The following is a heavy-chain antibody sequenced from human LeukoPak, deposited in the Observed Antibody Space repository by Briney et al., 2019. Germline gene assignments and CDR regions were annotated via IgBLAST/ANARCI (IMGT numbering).Heavy chain of an antibody. Sequence: GGSLRLSCAASGFTFSSYEMNWVRQAPGKGREGVSYISSSGSTIYYADSVKGRFTISRDNAKNSLYLQMNSLRAEDTAVYYCAREVIRGGSYYYYYMDVWGKGTTVTVSS. CDR2: ISSSGSTI. CDR1: GFTFSSYE. J-gene: IGHJ6*03. CDR3: AREVIRGGSYYYYYMDV. V-gene: IGHV3-48*03. D-gene: IGHD1-26*01.